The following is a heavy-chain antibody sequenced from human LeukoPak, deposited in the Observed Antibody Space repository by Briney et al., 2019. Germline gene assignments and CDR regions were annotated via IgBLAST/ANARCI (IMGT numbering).Heavy chain of an antibody. V-gene: IGHV3-74*01. CDR2: INSDASST. J-gene: IGHJ4*02. Sequence: GGSLRLSCAASGFTFSIYWMHWVRQAPGKGLVWVSRINSDASSTTYADPVKGRFTISRDTARNTLYLQMNSLRAEDTAVYYCARVGYSYGSYYFDYWGQGTLVTVSS. D-gene: IGHD5-18*01. CDR1: GFTFSIYW. CDR3: ARVGYSYGSYYFDY.